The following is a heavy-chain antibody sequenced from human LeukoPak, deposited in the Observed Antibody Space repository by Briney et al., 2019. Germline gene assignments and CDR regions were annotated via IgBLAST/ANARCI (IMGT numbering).Heavy chain of an antibody. CDR2: IYYSGST. CDR1: GGSISSYY. Sequence: MASETLSLTCTVSGGSISSYYWSWIRQPPGKGLEWIGSIYYSGSTNYNPSLKSRVTISVDTSKNQFSLKLSSVTAADTAVYYCARSFRYSGYDYYFDPWGQGTLVTVSS. V-gene: IGHV4-59*12. CDR3: ARSFRYSGYDYYFDP. D-gene: IGHD5-12*01. J-gene: IGHJ5*02.